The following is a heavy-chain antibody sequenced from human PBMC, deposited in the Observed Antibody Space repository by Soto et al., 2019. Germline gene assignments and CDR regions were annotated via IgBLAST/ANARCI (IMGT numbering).Heavy chain of an antibody. CDR3: ARDWTSPSCVSSSCPRGGWFDP. J-gene: IGHJ5*02. D-gene: IGHD2-15*01. V-gene: IGHV1-18*01. Sequence: GAAVNVSCKASRYTLPHQGISWVRQAPGQGREGMGWINPYNANTRYGEKVQGRVTMTTDTSSTVYMELTGLTSDDTAVYYCARDWTSPSCVSSSCPRGGWFDPWGQGTLVTVSS. CDR1: RYTLPHQG. CDR2: INPYNANT.